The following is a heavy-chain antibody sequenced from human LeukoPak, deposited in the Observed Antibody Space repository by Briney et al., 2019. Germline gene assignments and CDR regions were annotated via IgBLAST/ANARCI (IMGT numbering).Heavy chain of an antibody. CDR3: AKDESVSGWWGGYFDY. J-gene: IGHJ4*02. D-gene: IGHD6-19*01. V-gene: IGHV3-23*01. CDR1: GFTFSTYA. Sequence: GSLRLSCAASGFTFSTYAMSWVRQAPGKGPEWVSAISGSGSKTSVKGRFTISRDNSKNTLYLQMNSLRAEDTAVYYCAKDESVSGWWGGYFDYWGQGTLVTVSS. CDR2: ISGSGSKT.